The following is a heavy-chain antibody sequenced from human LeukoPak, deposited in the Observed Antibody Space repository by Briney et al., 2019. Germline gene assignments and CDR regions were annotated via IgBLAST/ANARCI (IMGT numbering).Heavy chain of an antibody. CDR3: ARGGEPDYFDY. CDR2: IWFDGSDK. D-gene: IGHD2-21*01. J-gene: IGHJ4*02. V-gene: IGHV3-33*01. CDR1: GFTFSNYG. Sequence: PGRSLRLSCAASGFTFSNYGMHWVRQAPGKGLEWVALIWFDGSDKYYADSVQGRFTISRDNSENTLSLQVSSLRAEDKAIYYCARGGEPDYFDYWGQGTLVTVSS.